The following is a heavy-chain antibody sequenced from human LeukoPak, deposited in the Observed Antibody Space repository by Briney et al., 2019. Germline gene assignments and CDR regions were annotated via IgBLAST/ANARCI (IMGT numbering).Heavy chain of an antibody. Sequence: GGSLRLSCAASGFTFSSYWMSWVRQAPGKGLEWVANIKQDGSEKYYVDSVKGRFTISRDNAKNSLYLQMNSLRAEDTAVYYCARDIHYYDSSDSDSDIWGQGTMVTVSS. CDR3: ARDIHYYDSSDSDSDI. CDR1: GFTFSSYW. V-gene: IGHV3-7*01. J-gene: IGHJ3*02. D-gene: IGHD3-22*01. CDR2: IKQDGSEK.